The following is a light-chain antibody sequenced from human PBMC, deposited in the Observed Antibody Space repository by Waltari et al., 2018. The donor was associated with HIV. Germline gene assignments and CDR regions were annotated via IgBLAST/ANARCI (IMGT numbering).Light chain of an antibody. CDR2: EVT. CDR1: SSDVGGYNY. J-gene: IGLJ3*02. V-gene: IGLV2-14*01. CDR3: NSYTISSTRGV. Sequence: QSALTQPASVSGSPGQSITISCTGTSSDVGGYNYVSWYQQHPGKAPKLMIYEVTNRPSWVSNRFSGSKSGNTASLTISGLQAEDEADYYCNSYTISSTRGVFGGGTKLTVL.